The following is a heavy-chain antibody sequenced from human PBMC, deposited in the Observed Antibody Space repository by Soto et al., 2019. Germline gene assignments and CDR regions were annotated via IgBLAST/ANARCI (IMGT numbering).Heavy chain of an antibody. CDR2: INPNSGGT. CDR1: GYSFTGYY. D-gene: IGHD1-7*01. V-gene: IGHV1-2*04. Sequence: ASVKVSCKASGYSFTGYYMHWVRQAPGQGLEWMGWINPNSGGTNYAQKFQGWVTMTRDTSISTAYMELSRLRSDDTAVYYCARGSALTGTLQKNWYFDLWGRGTLVTVSS. J-gene: IGHJ2*01. CDR3: ARGSALTGTLQKNWYFDL.